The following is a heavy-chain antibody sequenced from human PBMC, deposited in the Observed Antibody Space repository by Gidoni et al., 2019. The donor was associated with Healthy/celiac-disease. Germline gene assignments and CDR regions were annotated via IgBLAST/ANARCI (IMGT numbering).Heavy chain of an antibody. J-gene: IGHJ4*02. CDR2: IYYSGST. Sequence: LRWIRQPPGKGLAWIGSIYYSGSTYYNPSLKRRVTISVDTSKNQFSLKLSSVTAADTAVYYCARQGARIAARPLDYWGQGTLVTVSS. V-gene: IGHV4-39*01. D-gene: IGHD6-6*01. CDR3: ARQGARIAARPLDY.